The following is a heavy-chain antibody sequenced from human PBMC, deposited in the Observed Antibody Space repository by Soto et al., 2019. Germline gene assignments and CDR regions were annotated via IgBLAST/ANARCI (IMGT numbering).Heavy chain of an antibody. CDR3: AKEHGVVPAAMARYGMDV. Sequence: QPGGSLRLSCAASGFTFSSYGMHWVRQAPGKGLEWVAVISYDGSNKYYADSVKGRFTISRDNSKNTLYLQMNSLRAEDTAVYYCAKEHGVVPAAMARYGMDVWGQGTTVTVSS. CDR1: GFTFSSYG. D-gene: IGHD2-2*01. CDR2: ISYDGSNK. J-gene: IGHJ6*02. V-gene: IGHV3-30*18.